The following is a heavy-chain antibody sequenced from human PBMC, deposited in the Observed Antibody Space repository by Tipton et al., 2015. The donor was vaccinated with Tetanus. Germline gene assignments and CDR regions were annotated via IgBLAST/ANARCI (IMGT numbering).Heavy chain of an antibody. V-gene: IGHV4-34*08. D-gene: IGHD3-10*01. CDR3: AKEFKRARNRFFDS. J-gene: IGHJ4*02. Sequence: GLVKPSETLSVTTIYGGTFSGYYCSWIRQPPGRGLEWMGEIHPSGSTNYNPSLTSRVTLSQDTSKNQFSLKLSSVTAADTAVYYCAKEFKRARNRFFDSWGQGSQVTASS. CDR1: GGTFSGYY. CDR2: IHPSGST.